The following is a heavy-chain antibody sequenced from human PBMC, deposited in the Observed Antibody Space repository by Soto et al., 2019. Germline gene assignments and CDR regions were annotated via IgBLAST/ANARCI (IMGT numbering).Heavy chain of an antibody. CDR1: GGSISSYY. CDR2: IYYSGST. V-gene: IGHV4-59*01. CDR3: ARRAARGANSGIDY. D-gene: IGHD6-6*01. Sequence: NPSETLSLTCTVSGGSISSYYWSWIRQPPGKGLEWIGYIYYSGSTNYNPSLKSRVTISVDTSKNQFSLKLSSVTAADTAVYYCARRAARGANSGIDYWGQGTLVTVSS. J-gene: IGHJ4*02.